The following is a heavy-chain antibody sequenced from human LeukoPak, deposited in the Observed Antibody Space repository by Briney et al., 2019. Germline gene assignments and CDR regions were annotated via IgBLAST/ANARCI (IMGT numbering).Heavy chain of an antibody. CDR1: GFMFSDYW. CDR3: ARGRRSPGSYYNVGYYFDY. J-gene: IGHJ4*02. CDR2: IKQGGSEK. Sequence: AGGSLRLSCAASGFMFSDYWMSWVRQAPGKGLEWVANIKQGGSEKYYVDSVKGRFTISRDNAKNSLYLQTNSLRAEDTAVYYCARGRRSPGSYYNVGYYFDYWGQGTLVTVSS. V-gene: IGHV3-7*02. D-gene: IGHD3-10*01.